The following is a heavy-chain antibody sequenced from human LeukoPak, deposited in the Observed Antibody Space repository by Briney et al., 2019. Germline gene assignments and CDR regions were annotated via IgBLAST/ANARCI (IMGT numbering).Heavy chain of an antibody. Sequence: GGSLRLSCAASGFTFSSYKMNWVRQAPGKGLEWVSSISSRSSYINYADSVKGRFTVSRDNAKNSLYLQMNSLRAEDTAVYYCARAIYYDSSGHSPFDYWGQGTLVTVSS. CDR3: ARAIYYDSSGHSPFDY. D-gene: IGHD3-22*01. CDR2: ISSRSSYI. V-gene: IGHV3-21*01. CDR1: GFTFSSYK. J-gene: IGHJ4*02.